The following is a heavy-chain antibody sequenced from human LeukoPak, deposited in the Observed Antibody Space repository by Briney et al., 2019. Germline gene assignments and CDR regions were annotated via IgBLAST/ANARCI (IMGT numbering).Heavy chain of an antibody. Sequence: GGTLRLSCAASGFTFSSYWMTWVRQAPGKGLEWVASIKEHGSEKYFVDSVKGRFTISRDDAKNSVYLQMDSLTAEDTAVYGCARILGGSGASNWFDPWGQGTQVTVST. D-gene: IGHD2-15*01. CDR2: IKEHGSEK. V-gene: IGHV3-7*01. J-gene: IGHJ5*01. CDR1: GFTFSSYW. CDR3: ARILGGSGASNWFDP.